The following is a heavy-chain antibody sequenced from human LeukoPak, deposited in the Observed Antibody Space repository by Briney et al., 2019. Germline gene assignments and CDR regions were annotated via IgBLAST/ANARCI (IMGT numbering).Heavy chain of an antibody. D-gene: IGHD2-15*01. CDR1: GFTFSDYY. V-gene: IGHV3-11*04. J-gene: IGHJ3*02. CDR3: ATEVGTPDIRSAFEI. CDR2: ISSSGNTI. Sequence: GGSLRLSCAASGFTFSDYYMSWIRQAPGKGLEWVSYISSSGNTIYYADSVKGRFTISRDNAKNSLYLQMNSLRAKDTAVYYCATEVGTPDIRSAFEIWGQGTMVTVSS.